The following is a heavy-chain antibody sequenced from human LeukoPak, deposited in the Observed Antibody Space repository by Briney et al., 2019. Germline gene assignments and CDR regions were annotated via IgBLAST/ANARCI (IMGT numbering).Heavy chain of an antibody. D-gene: IGHD3-22*01. J-gene: IGHJ4*02. Sequence: GGSLRLSCAASGFTFDDYGMGWVRQGPGKGPEWVSGINWNGGSTGYADSVKGRFTISRDNARNSLYLQMTSLRAEDTAFYYCARGTETYYDSSAYYSYWGQGTLVTVSS. CDR1: GFTFDDYG. CDR3: ARGTETYYDSSAYYSY. V-gene: IGHV3-20*04. CDR2: INWNGGST.